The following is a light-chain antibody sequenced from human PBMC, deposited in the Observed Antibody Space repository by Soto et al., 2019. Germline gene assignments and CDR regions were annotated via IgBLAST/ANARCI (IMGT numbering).Light chain of an antibody. CDR2: GAS. CDR3: QHYGVLPPLT. V-gene: IGKV3-20*01. CDR1: QSVSTNY. J-gene: IGKJ4*01. Sequence: EIVLTQSPGTLSLSPGDRATLSCRASQSVSTNYSAWYQKKPGQAPSLLIYGASSRATGIPDRFSGSGSGTDFTLTISRLEPEDFAVYYCQHYGVLPPLTFGGGTKVEIK.